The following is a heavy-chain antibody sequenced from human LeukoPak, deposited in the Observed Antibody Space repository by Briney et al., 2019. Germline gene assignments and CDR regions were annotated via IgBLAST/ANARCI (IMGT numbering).Heavy chain of an antibody. Sequence: SETLSLTCAVSGGSTSSSNWWSWVRQPPGKGLEWIGEIYHSGSTNYNPSLKSRVTISVDKSKNQFSLKLSSVTAADTAVYYCARDQRENSSSWYRGYYYYYYMDVWGKGTTVTVSS. CDR2: IYHSGST. J-gene: IGHJ6*03. CDR1: GGSTSSSNW. CDR3: ARDQRENSSSWYRGYYYYYYMDV. D-gene: IGHD6-13*01. V-gene: IGHV4-4*02.